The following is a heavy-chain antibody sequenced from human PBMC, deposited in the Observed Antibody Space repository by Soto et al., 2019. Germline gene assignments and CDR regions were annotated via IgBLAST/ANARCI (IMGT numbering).Heavy chain of an antibody. J-gene: IGHJ4*02. V-gene: IGHV1-46*01. CDR1: GYTFTSYY. D-gene: IGHD5-12*01. CDR2: INPSGGST. Sequence: ASVKVSCKASGYTFTSYYMHWVRQAPGQGLEWMGIINPSGGSTSYAQKLQGRVTMTRDTSTSTVYMELSSLRSEDTAVYYCARALMATNFDYWGQGTLVTVSS. CDR3: ARALMATNFDY.